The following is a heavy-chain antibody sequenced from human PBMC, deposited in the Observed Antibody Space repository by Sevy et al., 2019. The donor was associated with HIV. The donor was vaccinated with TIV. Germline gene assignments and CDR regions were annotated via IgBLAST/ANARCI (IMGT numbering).Heavy chain of an antibody. CDR2: ITGSGTRT. J-gene: IGHJ6*03. Sequence: GGSLRLSCAVSGFSFDSYGMTWVRQAPGKGLEWVSGITGSGTRTYYADSVKGRFSISRDNSKNRLYLQMNSLRSEDTAIYYCAKGGGGHYDPDEIGYYFYYYNMDVWGKGTTVTVSS. CDR1: GFSFDSYG. CDR3: AKGGGGHYDPDEIGYYFYYYNMDV. V-gene: IGHV3-23*01. D-gene: IGHD3-22*01.